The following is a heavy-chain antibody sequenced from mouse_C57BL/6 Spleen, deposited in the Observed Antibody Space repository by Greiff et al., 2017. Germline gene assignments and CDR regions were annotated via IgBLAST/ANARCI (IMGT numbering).Heavy chain of an antibody. V-gene: IGHV1-20*01. D-gene: IGHD1-1*01. CDR1: GYSFTGYF. J-gene: IGHJ4*01. Sequence: EVQLQQSGPELVKPGDSVKISCKASGYSFTGYFMNWVMQSHGKSLEWIGRINPYNGDTFYNQKFKGKATLTVDKSSSTAHMELRSLTSEDSAVYYCARGHTVVAGDYAMDYWGQGTSVTVSS. CDR3: ARGHTVVAGDYAMDY. CDR2: INPYNGDT.